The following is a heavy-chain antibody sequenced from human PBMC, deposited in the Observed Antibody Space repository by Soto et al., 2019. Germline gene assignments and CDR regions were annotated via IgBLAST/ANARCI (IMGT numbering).Heavy chain of an antibody. D-gene: IGHD3-3*01. V-gene: IGHV3-21*01. CDR2: ISSSSSYI. J-gene: IGHJ4*02. CDR3: AREVYYDFWSGFNTHPYYSDD. CDR1: GFTFSSYS. Sequence: PGGSLRLSFAASGFTFSSYSMNWVRQAPGKGLEWVSSISSSSSYIYYADSVKGRFTISRDNAKNSLYLQMNSLRAEDTAVYYCAREVYYDFWSGFNTHPYYSDDWGQGTLVTVSS.